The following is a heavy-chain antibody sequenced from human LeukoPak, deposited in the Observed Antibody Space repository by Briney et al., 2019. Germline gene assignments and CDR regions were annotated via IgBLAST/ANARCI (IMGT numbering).Heavy chain of an antibody. CDR3: ASGAAAGTFSIGY. J-gene: IGHJ4*02. Sequence: VASVKVSCKASGYTFTSYYMHWVRQAPGQGLEWMGINNPSGGGTSYSQKFQGRVTMTTDTSTSTLYMELSSLRSEDTAVYYCASGAAAGTFSIGYWGQGTLLTVSS. V-gene: IGHV1-46*01. CDR1: GYTFTSYY. D-gene: IGHD6-13*01. CDR2: NNPSGGGT.